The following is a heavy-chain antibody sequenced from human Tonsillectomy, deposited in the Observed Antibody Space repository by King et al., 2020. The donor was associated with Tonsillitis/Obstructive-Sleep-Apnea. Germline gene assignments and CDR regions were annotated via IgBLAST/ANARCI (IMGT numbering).Heavy chain of an antibody. J-gene: IGHJ3*01. CDR2: ISYDGSNK. D-gene: IGHD6-19*01. Sequence: VQLVESGGGVVQPGRSLRLSCAASGFTFRSYAMHWVRQAPGKGLEWVAVISYDGSNKYYADSLKGRFTISRDNSKNTLYLQMNSLRAEDTAGYYCASVVAANDAFDFWGQGTMVTVSS. CDR3: ASVVAANDAFDF. CDR1: GFTFRSYA. V-gene: IGHV3-30*01.